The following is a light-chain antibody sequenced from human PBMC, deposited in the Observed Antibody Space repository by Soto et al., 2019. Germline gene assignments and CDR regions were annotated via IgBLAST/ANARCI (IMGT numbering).Light chain of an antibody. CDR1: QGVNRW. CDR2: AAS. V-gene: IGKV1-12*01. J-gene: IGKJ1*01. CDR3: QQTNSFPRT. Sequence: DIQMTQSPSSVAASVGDRVTLTCRASQGVNRWLAWYQQKPGKAPKVLIYAASSLQSGVPSRFSGSGSGTDFTLTNSRRQPEDLAKYYCQQTNSFPRTFGQGTKVAI.